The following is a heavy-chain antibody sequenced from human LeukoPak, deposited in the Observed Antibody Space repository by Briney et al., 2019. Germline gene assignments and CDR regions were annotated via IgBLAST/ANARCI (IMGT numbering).Heavy chain of an antibody. CDR3: ARGRRLGELSFVYFDY. D-gene: IGHD3-16*02. V-gene: IGHV4-30-2*06. CDR1: GGSISSGPYF. CDR2: IWPSGST. J-gene: IGHJ4*02. Sequence: TLSLTCSVSGGSISSGPYFWSWIRQSPGQGLEWIGYIWPSGSTNYNPSLSGRVAISVDTSKNQFSLKLSSVTAADTAVYYCARGRRLGELSFVYFDYWGQGTLVTVSS.